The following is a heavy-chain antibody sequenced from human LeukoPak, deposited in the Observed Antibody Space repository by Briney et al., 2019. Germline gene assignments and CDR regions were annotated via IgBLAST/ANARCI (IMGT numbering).Heavy chain of an antibody. CDR1: GFTFSSYS. Sequence: GGSLRLSCAASGFTFSSYSMNWVRQAPGKGLEWVANIKQDGSEKYYVDSVKGRFTISRDNAKNSLYLQMNSLRAEDTAVYYCARGSGSYYIWGQGTLVTVSS. CDR2: IKQDGSEK. J-gene: IGHJ4*02. D-gene: IGHD1-26*01. V-gene: IGHV3-7*01. CDR3: ARGSGSYYI.